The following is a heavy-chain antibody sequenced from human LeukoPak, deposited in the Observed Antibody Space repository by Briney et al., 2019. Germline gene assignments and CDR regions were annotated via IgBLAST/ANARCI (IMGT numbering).Heavy chain of an antibody. CDR1: GFTVSSSY. CDR2: IRSGGST. CDR3: ATDRGWRTSGYYLYYFEY. D-gene: IGHD3-3*01. V-gene: IGHV3-53*01. J-gene: IGHJ4*02. Sequence: PGGSLRLSCAASGFTVSSSYMTWVRRAPGKALEWVSVIRSGGSTVYADSVKGRFTISRDNTMNSLYLQMSSLRAEDTAVYYCATDRGWRTSGYYLYYFEYWGQGTLVTYSS.